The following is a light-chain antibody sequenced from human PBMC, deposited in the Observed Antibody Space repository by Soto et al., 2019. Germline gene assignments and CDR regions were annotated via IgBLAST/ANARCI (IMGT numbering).Light chain of an antibody. Sequence: QTVVTQEPSLTVSPGGTVTLTCGSSTGTLTSGHFPYWFQQKPGQAPRALIFDTSNKHSWTPARFSGSLLGGKAALTLSGAQPEDEAHYYCLLYYSGARVFGGGTSSPS. CDR2: DTS. CDR1: TGTLTSGHF. J-gene: IGLJ2*01. V-gene: IGLV7-46*01. CDR3: LLYYSGARV.